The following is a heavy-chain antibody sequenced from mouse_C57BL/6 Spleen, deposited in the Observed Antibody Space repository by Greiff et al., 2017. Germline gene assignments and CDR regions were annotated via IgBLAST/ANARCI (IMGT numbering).Heavy chain of an antibody. J-gene: IGHJ1*03. CDR3: ARDGYYGGYFDV. V-gene: IGHV3-6*01. Sequence: EVKLQESGPGLVKPSQSLSLTCSVTGYSITSGYYWNWIRQFPGNKLEWMGYISYDGSNNYNPSLKNRISITRDTSKNQFFLKLNSVTTEDTATYYCARDGYYGGYFDVWGTGTTVTVSS. CDR1: GYSITSGYY. CDR2: ISYDGSN. D-gene: IGHD2-3*01.